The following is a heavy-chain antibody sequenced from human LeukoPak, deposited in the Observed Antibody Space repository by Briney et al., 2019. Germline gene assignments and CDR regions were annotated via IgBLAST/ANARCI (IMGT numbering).Heavy chain of an antibody. D-gene: IGHD2-2*01. CDR2: IKGKTDGGTT. CDR1: GFTFSNAW. V-gene: IGHV3-15*01. CDR3: TTGLTGDIVVVPAAMTGAFDI. J-gene: IGHJ3*02. Sequence: GGSLRLSCAASGFTFSNAWMSWVRQAPGKGLEWVGRIKGKTDGGTTDYAAPVKGRFTISRDDSKNTLYLQMNSLKTEDTAVYYCTTGLTGDIVVVPAAMTGAFDIWGQGTMVTVSS.